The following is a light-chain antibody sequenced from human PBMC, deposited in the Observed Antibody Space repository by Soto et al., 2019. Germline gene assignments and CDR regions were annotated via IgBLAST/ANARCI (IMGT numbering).Light chain of an antibody. V-gene: IGKV3-15*01. Sequence: EVVITQSPSTLSVSPGERATLSCRSSQSVGSDYLAWYQQKPGQAPRLLIYGASTRATGIPARFSGSGSGTEFTLTISSLQSEDFAVYYCQQYNNWPPWTFGQGTKVDIK. J-gene: IGKJ1*01. CDR2: GAS. CDR3: QQYNNWPPWT. CDR1: QSVGSD.